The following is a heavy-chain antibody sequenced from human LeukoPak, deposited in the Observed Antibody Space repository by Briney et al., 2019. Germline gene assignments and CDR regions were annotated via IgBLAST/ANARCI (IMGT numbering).Heavy chain of an antibody. V-gene: IGHV4-59*01. Sequence: SETLSLTCAVSGSSISGYYWSWIRQPPGKGLEWIGYISYSGSTNYNPSLKSRVTLSVDTSKNQLSLKLNSVTAADTAVYYCATTLAFGDSPTTYFNYWGQGALVTVSS. J-gene: IGHJ4*02. CDR1: GSSISGYY. CDR3: ATTLAFGDSPTTYFNY. D-gene: IGHD4-17*01. CDR2: ISYSGST.